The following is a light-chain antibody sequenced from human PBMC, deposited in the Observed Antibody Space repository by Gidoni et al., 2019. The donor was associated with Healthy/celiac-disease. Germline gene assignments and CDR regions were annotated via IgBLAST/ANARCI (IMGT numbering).Light chain of an antibody. CDR2: KAS. V-gene: IGKV1-5*03. Sequence: DIQMTQSPSTLSASVGDRVTITCRASQSISSWLAWYQQKPGKAPKLLIYKASSLESGVPSRFSGSGSGTEFTLTISSLQPDDFATYHCQQYNSYWTFXXXTKVEIK. J-gene: IGKJ1*01. CDR1: QSISSW. CDR3: QQYNSYWT.